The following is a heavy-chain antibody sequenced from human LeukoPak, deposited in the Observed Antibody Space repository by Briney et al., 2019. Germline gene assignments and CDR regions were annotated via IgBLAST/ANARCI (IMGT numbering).Heavy chain of an antibody. V-gene: IGHV4-34*01. CDR3: ARIRRDGYNYPRYYFDY. D-gene: IGHD5-24*01. CDR1: GGSFSGYY. J-gene: IGHJ4*02. CDR2: INHSGST. Sequence: PSETLSLTCAVYGGSFSGYYWSWIRQPPGKGLEWIGEINHSGSTNYNPSLKSRVTISADTSKNQFSLKLSSVTAADTAVYYCARIRRDGYNYPRYYFDYWGQGTLVTVSS.